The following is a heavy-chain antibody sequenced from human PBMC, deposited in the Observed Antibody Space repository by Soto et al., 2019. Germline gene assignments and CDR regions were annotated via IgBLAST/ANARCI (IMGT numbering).Heavy chain of an antibody. CDR1: ELSVSSTY. J-gene: IGHJ4*02. CDR2: IYSGGSA. D-gene: IGHD3-3*01. Sequence: PGASRSLSCQASELSVSSTYMYWVRPARGRRREWEAVIYSGGSASYADSVKGRFTISRDNSKNTVYLQMSNMRADDTGVYYCARGEEWGWRHYFDLWGQGTLVTVSS. V-gene: IGHV3-53*01. CDR3: ARGEEWGWRHYFDL.